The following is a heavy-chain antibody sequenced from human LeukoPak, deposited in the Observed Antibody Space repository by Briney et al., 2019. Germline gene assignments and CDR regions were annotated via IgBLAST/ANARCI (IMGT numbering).Heavy chain of an antibody. Sequence: SETLSLTCAVYGGSFSGYYWSWIRQPPGKGLEWIGEINHSGSTNYNPSLKSRVTISVDTSKNQFSLKLSSVTAADTAVYYCARELADQNGSGTYYYYGMDVWGQGTTVTVSS. CDR1: GGSFSGYY. D-gene: IGHD3-10*01. J-gene: IGHJ6*02. CDR3: ARELADQNGSGTYYYYGMDV. CDR2: INHSGST. V-gene: IGHV4-34*01.